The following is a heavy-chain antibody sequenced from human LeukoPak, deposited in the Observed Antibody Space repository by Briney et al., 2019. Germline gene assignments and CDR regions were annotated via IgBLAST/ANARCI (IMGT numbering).Heavy chain of an antibody. CDR3: ARGSKGFSNYYFDY. Sequence: GGSLRLSCAASGFTFSSYAMSWVRQAPGKGLEWVSGISGSDGSTNYADSVKGRFTISRDNAKNSLYLQMNSLRAEDTAVYYCARGSKGFSNYYFDYWGQGTLVTVSS. CDR1: GFTFSSYA. V-gene: IGHV3-23*01. CDR2: ISGSDGST. D-gene: IGHD2-8*01. J-gene: IGHJ4*02.